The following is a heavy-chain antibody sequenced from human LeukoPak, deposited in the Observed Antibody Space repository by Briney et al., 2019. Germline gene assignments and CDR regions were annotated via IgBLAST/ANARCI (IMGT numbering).Heavy chain of an antibody. Sequence: PGGSLRLSCAASGFTFDDYGMSWVRQAPGKGLEWVSSIKWNGGSTGYADSVKGRFTISRDNAKNSLYLQMNSLRAEDTAIYYCATYRQVLLPFESWGQGTLVTVSS. D-gene: IGHD2-8*02. CDR2: IKWNGGST. J-gene: IGHJ4*02. CDR3: ATYRQVLLPFES. CDR1: GFTFDDYG. V-gene: IGHV3-20*04.